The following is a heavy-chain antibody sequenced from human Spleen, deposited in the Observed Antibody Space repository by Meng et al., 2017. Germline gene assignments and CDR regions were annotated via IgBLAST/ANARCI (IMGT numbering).Heavy chain of an antibody. CDR1: GFTFTSYT. D-gene: IGHD3-22*01. CDR2: ISSSSRYI. CDR3: ARDQDYYDSSGYYLIDI. Sequence: GESLKISCTASGFTFTSYTMNWVRQAPGKGLEWVSSISSSSRYIFYADSLKGRFTISRDNAKNSLYLQMNSLRAEDTAVYYCARDQDYYDSSGYYLIDIWGQGTMVTVSS. J-gene: IGHJ3*02. V-gene: IGHV3-21*01.